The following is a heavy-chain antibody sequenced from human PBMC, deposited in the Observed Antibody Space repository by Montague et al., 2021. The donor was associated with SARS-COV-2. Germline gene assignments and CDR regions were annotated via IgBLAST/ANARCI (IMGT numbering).Heavy chain of an antibody. D-gene: IGHD3-9*01. CDR3: ARESLHLTGYYNDYFGY. Sequence: TLSLTCTVSGGSISSGSYYWNWIRQPARKGLEWIGRIYTSGSTNYNPSLKSRVTISVDTSKNQFSLKLSSVTAADTAVYYCARESLHLTGYYNDYFGYWGQGTLVTVSS. J-gene: IGHJ4*02. CDR1: GGSISSGSYY. CDR2: IYTSGST. V-gene: IGHV4-61*02.